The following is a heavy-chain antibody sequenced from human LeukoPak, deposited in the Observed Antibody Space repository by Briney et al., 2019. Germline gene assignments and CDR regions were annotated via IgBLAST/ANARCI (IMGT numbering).Heavy chain of an antibody. V-gene: IGHV4-30-4*02. CDR3: ARDLLYCTDGVCKGVAFDI. CDR1: GGSISSGDYY. CDR2: IYYSGST. Sequence: NPSETLSLTCTVSGGSISSGDYYWSWIRQPPGKGLEWIGYIYYSGSTYYNPSLKSRVTISVDTSKNQFSLKLSSVTAADTAVYYCARDLLYCTDGVCKGVAFDIWGQGTMVTVSS. D-gene: IGHD2-8*01. J-gene: IGHJ3*02.